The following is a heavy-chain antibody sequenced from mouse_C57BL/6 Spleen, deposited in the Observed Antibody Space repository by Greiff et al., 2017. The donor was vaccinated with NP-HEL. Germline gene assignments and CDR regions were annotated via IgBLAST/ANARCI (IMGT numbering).Heavy chain of an antibody. CDR2: INPNNGGT. D-gene: IGHD2-2*01. CDR3: ARWFNFDY. J-gene: IGHJ2*01. V-gene: IGHV1-26*01. CDR1: GYTFTDYY. Sequence: VQLQQSGPELVKPGASVKISCKASGYTFTDYYMNWVKQSHGKSLEWIGDINPNNGGTSYNQKFKGKATLTVDKSSSTAYMELRSLTSEDSAVYYCARWFNFDYWGQGTTLTVSS.